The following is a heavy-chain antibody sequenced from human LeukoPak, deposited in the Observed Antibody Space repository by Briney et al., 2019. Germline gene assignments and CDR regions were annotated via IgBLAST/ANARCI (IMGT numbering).Heavy chain of an antibody. V-gene: IGHV3-74*01. Sequence: GGTLRLSCAASGFIFSSYWVHWVRQAPGKGLVWVSRINRDGSSTAYADSVTGRFTISRDNAKHMVYMQMNSLRAEDTAVYCCVTLTTAVTDYAFDIWGQGTMVSVSS. CDR2: INRDGSST. J-gene: IGHJ3*02. D-gene: IGHD4-23*01. CDR3: VTLTTAVTDYAFDI. CDR1: GFIFSSYW.